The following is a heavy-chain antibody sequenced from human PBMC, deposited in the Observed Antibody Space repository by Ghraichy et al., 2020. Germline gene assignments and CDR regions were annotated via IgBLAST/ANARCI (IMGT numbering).Heavy chain of an antibody. CDR2: ISSSSSYT. Sequence: GESLNISCAASGFTFSDYYMSWIRQAPGKGLEWVSYISSSSSYTNYADSVKGRFTISRDNAKNSLYLQMNSLRAEDTAVYYCARVKGVTDVWGQGTTVTVSS. CDR3: ARVKGVTDV. J-gene: IGHJ6*02. D-gene: IGHD2-21*02. V-gene: IGHV3-11*06. CDR1: GFTFSDYY.